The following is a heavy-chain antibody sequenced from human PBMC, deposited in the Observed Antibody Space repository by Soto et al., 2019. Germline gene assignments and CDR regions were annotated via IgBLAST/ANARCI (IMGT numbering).Heavy chain of an antibody. J-gene: IGHJ4*02. Sequence: SETLSITCTVSGGSISSYYWSWIRQPRGKGLEWIGYIYYSGSTNYNPSLKSRVTISVDTSKNQFSLKLSSVTAADTAVYYCARVKGVTMVRGVKKEYYFDYWGQGTLVTVS. CDR2: IYYSGST. CDR1: GGSISSYY. V-gene: IGHV4-59*01. D-gene: IGHD3-10*01. CDR3: ARVKGVTMVRGVKKEYYFDY.